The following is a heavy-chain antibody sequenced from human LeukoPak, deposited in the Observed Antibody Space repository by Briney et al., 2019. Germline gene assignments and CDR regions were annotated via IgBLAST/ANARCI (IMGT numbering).Heavy chain of an antibody. CDR2: ISWNSGNI. CDR1: GFTFDDYA. D-gene: IGHD3-10*01. Sequence: PGGSLRLSCAGSGFTFDDYAMHWVRQAPGKGLEWVSGISWNSGNIGYADSVKGRFIVSRDNAKNSLYLQMNSLRDEDMALYYCAKGRSGYYYGSGPLDYCGQATLATVSS. CDR3: AKGRSGYYYGSGPLDY. V-gene: IGHV3-9*03. J-gene: IGHJ4*02.